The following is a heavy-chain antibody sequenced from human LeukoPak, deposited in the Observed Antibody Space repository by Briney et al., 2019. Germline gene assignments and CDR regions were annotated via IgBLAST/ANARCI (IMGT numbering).Heavy chain of an antibody. Sequence: GGSLRLSCAASGFTFSSYALSWVRQAPGKGLEWDSSIIGSGGSTFYADSVKGRFTISRDNSKNTLYLHMNSLRAEDTAVYYCAKGGSASSYYYMDVWGKGTTVTVSS. D-gene: IGHD2-2*01. J-gene: IGHJ6*03. CDR1: GFTFSSYA. CDR3: AKGGSASSYYYMDV. V-gene: IGHV3-23*01. CDR2: IIGSGGST.